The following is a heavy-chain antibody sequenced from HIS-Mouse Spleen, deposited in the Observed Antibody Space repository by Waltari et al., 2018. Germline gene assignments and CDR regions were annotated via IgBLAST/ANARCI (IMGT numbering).Heavy chain of an antibody. V-gene: IGHV3-9*01. CDR2: ISWNSGSI. CDR3: AKDSITIFAQH. Sequence: EVQLVESGGGLVQPGRSLRLSCAASGFTFDDYAMHWVRQAPGKGLGWVSGISWNSGSIGYADSVKGRFTISRDNAKNSLYLQMNSLRAEDTALYYCAKDSITIFAQHWGQGTLVTVSS. D-gene: IGHD3-3*01. J-gene: IGHJ1*01. CDR1: GFTFDDYA.